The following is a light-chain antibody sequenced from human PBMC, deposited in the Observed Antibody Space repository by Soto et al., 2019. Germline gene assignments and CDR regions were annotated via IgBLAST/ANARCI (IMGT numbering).Light chain of an antibody. CDR1: QSVSSN. J-gene: IGKJ5*01. CDR3: QQYNNWHPIT. V-gene: IGKV3-15*01. CDR2: GAS. Sequence: EILMTQSPATLSVSPGERATLSCRASQSVSSNLAWYQQKPGQAPRLLIYGASTRANGIPARFSGSGSGTEFTLTLRSLQSEDFAVYYCQQYNNWHPITFGQGTRLEIK.